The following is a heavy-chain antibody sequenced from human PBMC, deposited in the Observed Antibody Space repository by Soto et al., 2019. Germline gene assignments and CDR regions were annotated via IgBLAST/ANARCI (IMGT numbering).Heavy chain of an antibody. D-gene: IGHD3-22*01. CDR1: GFSFNNFA. CDR3: AKHDSSVTSWFDF. V-gene: IGHV3-23*01. CDR2: ISGSGGTT. J-gene: IGHJ4*02. Sequence: EVRLLQSGGGLEQPGGPLRLSCAASGFSFNNFAMSWVRLAPGKGLEWVSGISGSGGTTYYADSVKGRITISRDNSKNTLYLQITSLRAEDTALYYCAKHDSSVTSWFDFWGQGTLVTVSS.